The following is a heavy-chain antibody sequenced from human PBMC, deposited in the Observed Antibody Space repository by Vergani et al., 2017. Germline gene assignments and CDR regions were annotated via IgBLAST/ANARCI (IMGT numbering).Heavy chain of an antibody. J-gene: IGHJ4*02. Sequence: QVQLPESGPGLVKPSETLSLTCTVSGGSLSSHYWSWIRQPPGKGLEWIGYIYYSGSTNYNPSLKSRVTISVDTSKNQFSLKLSSVTAADTAVYYCARDKTYYGFDYWGQGTLVTVSS. D-gene: IGHD3-10*01. CDR3: ARDKTYYGFDY. CDR1: GGSLSSHY. CDR2: IYYSGST. V-gene: IGHV4-59*11.